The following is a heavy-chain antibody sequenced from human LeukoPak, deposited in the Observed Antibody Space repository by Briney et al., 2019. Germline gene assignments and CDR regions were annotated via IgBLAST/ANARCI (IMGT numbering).Heavy chain of an antibody. CDR2: INPNSGGT. D-gene: IGHD3-9*01. V-gene: IGHV1-2*02. CDR3: ARVDDILTGYALGY. J-gene: IGHJ4*02. CDR1: GYTFTGYY. Sequence: ASVKVSCKASGYTFTGYYMRWVRQAPGQGLEWMGWINPNSGGTNYAQKFQGRVTMTRDTSISTAYMELSRLRSDDTAVYYCARVDDILTGYALGYWGQGTLVTVSS.